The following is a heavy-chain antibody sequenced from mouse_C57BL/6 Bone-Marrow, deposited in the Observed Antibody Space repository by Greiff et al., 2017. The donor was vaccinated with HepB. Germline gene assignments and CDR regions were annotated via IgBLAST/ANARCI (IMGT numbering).Heavy chain of an antibody. CDR3: AIYCSSSYYFDY. V-gene: IGHV3-6*01. CDR2: ISYDGSN. CDR1: GYSITSGYY. D-gene: IGHD1-1*01. J-gene: IGHJ2*01. Sequence: VQLKESGPGLVKPSQSLSLTCSVTGYSITSGYYWNWIRQFPGNKLEWMGYISYDGSNNYNPSLKNRISITRDTSKNQFFLKLNSVTTEDTATYYCAIYCSSSYYFDYWGQGTTLTVSS.